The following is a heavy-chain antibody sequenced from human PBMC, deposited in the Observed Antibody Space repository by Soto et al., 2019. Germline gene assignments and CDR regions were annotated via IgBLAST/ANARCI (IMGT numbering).Heavy chain of an antibody. CDR1: GFTVSSNY. D-gene: IGHD7-27*01. CDR3: ARDGLGSAFDI. Sequence: GGSLRLSCAASGFTVSSNYMSWVRQAPGKGLEWISVIYSGGSTYYADSVKGRFTISRDNSKHTLYLQMNSLRAEDTSVYYEARDGLGSAFDIWGQGTMVTVSS. J-gene: IGHJ3*02. V-gene: IGHV3-66*02. CDR2: IYSGGST.